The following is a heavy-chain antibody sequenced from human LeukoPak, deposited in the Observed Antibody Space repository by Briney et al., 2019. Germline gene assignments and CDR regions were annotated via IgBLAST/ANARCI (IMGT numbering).Heavy chain of an antibody. CDR1: GYTFTSYG. CDR2: ISAYNGNT. J-gene: IGHJ4*02. D-gene: IGHD6-13*01. V-gene: IGHV1-18*01. Sequence: ASVKVSCKASGYTFTSYGISWVRQSPGQGLEWMGCISAYNGNTNYAQKLQGRVTMTTDTSTSTAYMELRSLRSDDTAVYYCARRTSYSSSWPYVDYWGQGTLVTVSS. CDR3: ARRTSYSSSWPYVDY.